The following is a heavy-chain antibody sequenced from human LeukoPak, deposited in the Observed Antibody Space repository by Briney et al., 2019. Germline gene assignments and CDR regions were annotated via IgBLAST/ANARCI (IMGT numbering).Heavy chain of an antibody. CDR1: GGSINNYY. Sequence: SETLSLTCTVSGGSINNYYWSWIRQPAGKGLEWIGRIYTSGSANYNPSLKSRVTMSVDTSKNQFSLKLISVTAADTAVYYCARGYCSSTSCLKDVWGQGTTVTVSS. CDR3: ARGYCSSTSCLKDV. J-gene: IGHJ6*02. D-gene: IGHD2-2*01. CDR2: IYTSGSA. V-gene: IGHV4-4*07.